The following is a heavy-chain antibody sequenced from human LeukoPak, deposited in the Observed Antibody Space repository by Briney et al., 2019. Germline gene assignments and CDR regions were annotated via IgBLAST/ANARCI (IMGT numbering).Heavy chain of an antibody. CDR3: ARQTAGPATQGYDS. J-gene: IGHJ4*02. CDR1: GGSINNSPYY. CDR2: ISDRGDT. Sequence: SETLSLTCTVSGGSINNSPYYWAWIRQPPGRGLEWIGSISDRGDTYHNPSLKSRVTISVDTSKNQFSLSVISVTAADTAVYFCARQTAGPATQGYDSWRQGILVTVAS. V-gene: IGHV4-39*01. D-gene: IGHD1-1*01.